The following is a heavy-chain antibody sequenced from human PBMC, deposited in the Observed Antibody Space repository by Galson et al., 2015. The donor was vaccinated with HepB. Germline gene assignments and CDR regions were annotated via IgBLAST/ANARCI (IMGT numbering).Heavy chain of an antibody. CDR2: ISYDGSKT. CDR1: GFTFSSYA. J-gene: IGHJ4*02. V-gene: IGHV3-30-3*01. Sequence: SLRLSCAASGFTFSSYALHWVRQAPGKGLEWVALISYDGSKTYYADSVKGRFTISRDNSKNTLYLQMNSLRAEDTAVYYCARDLNNLYQLTLIGYFDYWGQGTLVTVSS. D-gene: IGHD2-2*01. CDR3: ARDLNNLYQLTLIGYFDY.